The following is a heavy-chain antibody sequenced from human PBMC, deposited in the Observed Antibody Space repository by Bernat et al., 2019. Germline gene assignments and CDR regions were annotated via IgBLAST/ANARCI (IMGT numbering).Heavy chain of an antibody. CDR3: TRPGWNSGLDY. CDR2: IRSKANSYAT. J-gene: IGHJ4*02. CDR1: GFTFSGSA. D-gene: IGHD1-7*01. V-gene: IGHV3-73*02. Sequence: VQLVESGGGLVQPGGSLKLSCAASGFTFSGSAMHWVRQASGKGLEWVGRIRSKANSYATAYAASVKGRFTISRDDSKNTAYLQMNSLKTEDTAVYYCTRPGWNSGLDYWGQGTLVTVSS.